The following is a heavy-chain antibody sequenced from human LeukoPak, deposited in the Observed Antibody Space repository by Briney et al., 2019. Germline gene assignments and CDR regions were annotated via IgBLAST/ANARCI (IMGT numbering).Heavy chain of an antibody. Sequence: ASVKVSCKASGYTFTGYYMHWVRQAPGQGLEWMGWINPNSGNTGYAQKFQGRVTMTRNTSISTAYMELSSLRSEDTAVYYCARGPYGSGFNWFDPWGQGTLVTVSS. CDR1: GYTFTGYY. J-gene: IGHJ5*02. CDR2: INPNSGNT. V-gene: IGHV1-8*02. CDR3: ARGPYGSGFNWFDP. D-gene: IGHD3-10*01.